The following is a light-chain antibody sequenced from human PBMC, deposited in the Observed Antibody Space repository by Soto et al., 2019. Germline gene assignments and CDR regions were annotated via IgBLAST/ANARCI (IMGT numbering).Light chain of an antibody. Sequence: ELVLTQSPGTLSLSPGERATLSCRASQTVNNNYLAWYQQIPGQAPRLLISGASGRATGTPDRFSGSASGTDFTLTISRLEPEDFAVYYCQQFSSYPLTFGGGTKVDIK. V-gene: IGKV3-20*01. CDR2: GAS. J-gene: IGKJ4*01. CDR3: QQFSSYPLT. CDR1: QTVNNNY.